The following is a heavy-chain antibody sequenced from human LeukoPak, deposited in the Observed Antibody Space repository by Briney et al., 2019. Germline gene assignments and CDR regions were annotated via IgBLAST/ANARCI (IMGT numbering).Heavy chain of an antibody. Sequence: GSTNYNPSFESQVTMSVDTSKNQFSLNLRSMTAADTALYYCARGAYYGSGNVFDLWGQGTMVTVSS. V-gene: IGHV4-4*07. D-gene: IGHD3-10*01. CDR3: ARGAYYGSGNVFDL. J-gene: IGHJ3*01. CDR2: GST.